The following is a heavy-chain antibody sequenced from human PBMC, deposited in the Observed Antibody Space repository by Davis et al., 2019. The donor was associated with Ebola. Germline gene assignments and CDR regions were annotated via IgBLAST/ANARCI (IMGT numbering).Heavy chain of an antibody. CDR3: ARRQIVATHIDY. CDR1: GFTFSSYS. V-gene: IGHV3-21*05. Sequence: GESLKISCAASGFTFSSYSMNWVRQAPGKGLEWVSYISSSSSYIYYADSVKGRFTISRDNAKNSLYLQMNSLRAEDMAVYYCARRQIVATHIDYWGQGTLVTVSS. D-gene: IGHD5-12*01. J-gene: IGHJ4*02. CDR2: ISSSSSYI.